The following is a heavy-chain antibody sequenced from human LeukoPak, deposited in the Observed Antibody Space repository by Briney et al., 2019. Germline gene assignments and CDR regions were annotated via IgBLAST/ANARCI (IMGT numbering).Heavy chain of an antibody. V-gene: IGHV1-2*02. Sequence: ASVKVFCKASGYSFTGQDMHWVRQAPGQGLEWMGWINPNSGDTNYAQKFQGRVTMTGDTTISTAYMELNRLTSDDTAVYYCASYPRYSSTPPFDYWGQGTPVTVSS. J-gene: IGHJ4*02. CDR3: ASYPRYSSTPPFDY. D-gene: IGHD6-19*01. CDR1: GYSFTGQD. CDR2: INPNSGDT.